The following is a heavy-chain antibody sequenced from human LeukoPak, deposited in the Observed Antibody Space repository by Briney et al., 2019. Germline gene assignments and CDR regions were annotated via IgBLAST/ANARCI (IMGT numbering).Heavy chain of an antibody. V-gene: IGHV3-7*03. CDR1: GFRFSTFW. CDR3: AKVYSIAVVDY. D-gene: IGHD6-19*01. CDR2: INQNGGVK. J-gene: IGHJ4*02. Sequence: SGGSLRLSCAASGFRFSTFWMSWVRQAPGKGLDWVANINQNGGVKHYVDSVKGRFTISRDNSKNTLYLQMNSLRVEDTAVYYCAKVYSIAVVDYWGQGTLVTVSS.